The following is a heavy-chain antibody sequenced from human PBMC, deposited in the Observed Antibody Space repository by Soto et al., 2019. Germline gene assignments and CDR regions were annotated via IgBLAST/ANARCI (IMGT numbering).Heavy chain of an antibody. V-gene: IGHV5-51*01. CDR3: ARKDKSGYFNWFDP. CDR1: GYRFTSYW. CDR2: IVPSDSDT. J-gene: IGHJ5*02. D-gene: IGHD3-22*01. Sequence: GESLKISCRTSGYRFTSYWIAWVRQMPGKGLEWMGIIVPSDSDTRYSPSFQGQVTISADRSTSTVFLQWASLKALDTAVYFCARKDKSGYFNWFDPWGQGTLVTVSS.